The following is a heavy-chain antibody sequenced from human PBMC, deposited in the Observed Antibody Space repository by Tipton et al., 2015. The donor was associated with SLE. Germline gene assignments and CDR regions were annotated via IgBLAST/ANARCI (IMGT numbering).Heavy chain of an antibody. CDR3: ARGIAAFPYY. V-gene: IGHV4-34*01. D-gene: IGHD6-13*01. Sequence: TLSLTCAVYGGSFSGYYWSWIRQPPGKGLEWIGEINHSGSTNYNPSLKSRVTISVDTSKNQFSLKLSSVTAADTAVHYCARGIAAFPYYWGQGTLVTVSS. CDR1: GGSFSGYY. CDR2: INHSGST. J-gene: IGHJ4*02.